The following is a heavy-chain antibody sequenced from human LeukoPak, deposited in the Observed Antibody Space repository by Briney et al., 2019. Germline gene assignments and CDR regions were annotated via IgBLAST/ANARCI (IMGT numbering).Heavy chain of an antibody. CDR1: GFTFSSYA. Sequence: PGGSLRLSCAASGFTFSSYAMSWVRQAPGKGLEWVSAISGSGGSTYYADSVKGRFTISRDTYKNTLFLQMHSLRAEDTAVYYCAKAFPPLYYDFWSGYYTGDAFDIWGQGTMVTVSS. J-gene: IGHJ3*02. D-gene: IGHD3-3*01. CDR2: ISGSGGST. CDR3: AKAFPPLYYDFWSGYYTGDAFDI. V-gene: IGHV3-23*01.